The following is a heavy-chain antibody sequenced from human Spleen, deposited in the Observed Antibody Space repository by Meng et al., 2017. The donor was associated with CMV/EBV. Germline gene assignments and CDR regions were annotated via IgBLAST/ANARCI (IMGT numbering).Heavy chain of an antibody. CDR3: ARGPSDTPLFSFDY. D-gene: IGHD2-21*01. J-gene: IGHJ4*02. V-gene: IGHV4-61*01. Sequence: SGDSVSSSCNYWSVIRLPPGKGLELIGYIYSSAGTDYTPSLKSLVTIPVDTSKNQFSLKLSALTAADTAVNYCARGPSDTPLFSFDYWGQGTLVTVSS. CDR2: IYSSAGT. CDR1: GDSVSSSCNY.